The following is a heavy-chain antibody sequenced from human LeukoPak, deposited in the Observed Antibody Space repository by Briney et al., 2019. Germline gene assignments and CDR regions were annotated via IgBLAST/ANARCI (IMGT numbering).Heavy chain of an antibody. CDR1: GFTFSSYW. Sequence: GGSLRLSCAASGFTFSSYWMSWVRQAPGKGLEWVANIKQDGSEKYYVDSVKGRFTISRDNAKNSLYLQMNSLRAEDTAVYYCARAVVVLKYGMDVWGQGTTVTVSS. CDR2: IKQDGSEK. J-gene: IGHJ6*02. CDR3: ARAVVVLKYGMDV. D-gene: IGHD2-2*01. V-gene: IGHV3-7*03.